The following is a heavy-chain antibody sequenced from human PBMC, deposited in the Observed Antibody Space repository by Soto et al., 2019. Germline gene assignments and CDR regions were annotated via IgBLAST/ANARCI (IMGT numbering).Heavy chain of an antibody. CDR1: DGFAHNYY. J-gene: IGHJ4*02. CDR3: ASGGLVRGVFYY. Sequence: PSENLSPTLAGHDGFAHNYYWSLILQPPGKGLEWIGEINHIGSTNYNAHPKTRDTISEYTSKRQFSLELGFVTAADMAVYYCASGGLVRGVFYYWGQGTLVTVSS. V-gene: IGHV4-34*01. CDR2: INHIGST. D-gene: IGHD3-10*01.